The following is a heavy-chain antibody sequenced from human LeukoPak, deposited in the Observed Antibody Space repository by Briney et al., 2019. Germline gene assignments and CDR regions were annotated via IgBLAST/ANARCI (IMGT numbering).Heavy chain of an antibody. CDR3: ATDPGGLPAAILSC. CDR2: FDPEDGET. J-gene: IGHJ4*02. CDR1: GYTLTELS. Sequence: APVKVSCKVSGYTLTELSMHWVRQAPGKGLEWMGGFDPEDGETIYAQKFQGRVTMTEDTSTDTAYMELSSLRSEDTAVYYCATDPGGLPAAILSCWGQGTLVTVSS. D-gene: IGHD2-2*02. V-gene: IGHV1-24*01.